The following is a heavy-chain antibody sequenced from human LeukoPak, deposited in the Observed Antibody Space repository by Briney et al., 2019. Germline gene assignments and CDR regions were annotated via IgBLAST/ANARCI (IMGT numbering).Heavy chain of an antibody. V-gene: IGHV3-48*01. D-gene: IGHD3-22*01. Sequence: RPGGSLRLSCAASGFTFSSYSMNWVRQAPGKGLEWVSYISSSSSTIYYADSVKGRFTISRDNAKNSLYLQMNSLRAEDTAVYYCARDGPSSGYTSDAFDIWGQGTMVTVSS. CDR3: ARDGPSSGYTSDAFDI. J-gene: IGHJ3*02. CDR2: ISSSSSTI. CDR1: GFTFSSYS.